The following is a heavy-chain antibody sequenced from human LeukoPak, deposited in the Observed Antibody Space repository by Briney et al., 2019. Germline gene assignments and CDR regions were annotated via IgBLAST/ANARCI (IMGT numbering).Heavy chain of an antibody. D-gene: IGHD5-12*01. CDR2: ISSSSSYI. Sequence: GTLSLTCGVAGGSISSNNWWSWVRQPPGKGLEWVSSISSSSSYIYYADSVKGRFTISRDNAKNSLYLQMNSLRAEDTAVYYCARASSGYLFDYWGQGTLVTVSS. CDR3: ARASSGYLFDY. V-gene: IGHV3-21*01. J-gene: IGHJ4*02. CDR1: GGSISSNN.